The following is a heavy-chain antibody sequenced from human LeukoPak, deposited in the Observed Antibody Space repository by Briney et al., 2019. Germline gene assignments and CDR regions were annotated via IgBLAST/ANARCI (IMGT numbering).Heavy chain of an antibody. CDR2: VYYSGST. D-gene: IGHD2-21*02. CDR1: GGSINNYY. V-gene: IGHV4-59*08. Sequence: SETLSLTCTVSGGSINNYYWSWIRQPPGKGLEWIGYVYYSGSTNYKPSLKSRVTISVDTSKNRFSLRLSSVTAADTAVYYCARHMSVYCGGDCYFDYWGQGTLVTVSS. J-gene: IGHJ4*02. CDR3: ARHMSVYCGGDCYFDY.